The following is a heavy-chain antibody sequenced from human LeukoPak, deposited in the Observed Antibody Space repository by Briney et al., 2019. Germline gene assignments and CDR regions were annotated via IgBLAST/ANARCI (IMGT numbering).Heavy chain of an antibody. CDR2: IYYSGST. J-gene: IGHJ4*02. Sequence: PSETLSLTCTVSGGSISSCYWRWIRQPPGKGLEWIGYIYYSGSTNYNPSLKSRVTISVDTSKNQFSLKLSSVTAADTAVYYCARDGEGDSSGYYPNWGQGTLVTVSS. CDR3: ARDGEGDSSGYYPN. CDR1: GGSISSCY. V-gene: IGHV4-59*01. D-gene: IGHD3-22*01.